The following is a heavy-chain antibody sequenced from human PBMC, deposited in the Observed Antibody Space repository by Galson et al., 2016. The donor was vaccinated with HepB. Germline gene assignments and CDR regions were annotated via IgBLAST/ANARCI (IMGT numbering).Heavy chain of an antibody. CDR3: ARDVGGWGSY. CDR1: GFSFSSFW. D-gene: IGHD3-10*01. V-gene: IGHV3-74*01. CDR2: TNVYGSIT. Sequence: SLRLSCAASGFSFSSFWMHWVRQVPGKGLVWVARTNVYGSITDYADSVKGRFTISRDNSKNTLYLQMSSLGAEDTAVYFCARDVGGWGSYWGQGTLVTVSS. J-gene: IGHJ4*02.